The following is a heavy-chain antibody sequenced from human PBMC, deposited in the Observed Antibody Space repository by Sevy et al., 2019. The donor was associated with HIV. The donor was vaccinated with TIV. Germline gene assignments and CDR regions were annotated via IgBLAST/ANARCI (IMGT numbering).Heavy chain of an antibody. CDR2: ISDYNIET. CDR3: ARVLWGSGYFDY. D-gene: IGHD7-27*01. Sequence: ASVKVSCKASGYTFTSYGISWVRQAPGQGLEWMGWISDYNIETNYPQKFQGRVTMTTDTSTSTAYMELRSLRSDDTAVYYCARVLWGSGYFDYWGQGTLVTVSS. CDR1: GYTFTSYG. V-gene: IGHV1-18*01. J-gene: IGHJ4*02.